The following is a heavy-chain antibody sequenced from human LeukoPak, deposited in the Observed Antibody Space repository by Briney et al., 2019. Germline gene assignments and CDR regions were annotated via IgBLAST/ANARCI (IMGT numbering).Heavy chain of an antibody. Sequence: GGSLRLSCAASGFTLSSYEMNWVRQAPGKGLEWVSYISSSGSTIYYADSVKGRFTISRDNAKNSLYLQMNSLRAEDTAVYYCATQGRSGILGIWGKGTMVTVSS. V-gene: IGHV3-48*03. J-gene: IGHJ3*02. CDR1: GFTLSSYE. CDR3: ATQGRSGILGI. D-gene: IGHD3-3*01. CDR2: ISSSGSTI.